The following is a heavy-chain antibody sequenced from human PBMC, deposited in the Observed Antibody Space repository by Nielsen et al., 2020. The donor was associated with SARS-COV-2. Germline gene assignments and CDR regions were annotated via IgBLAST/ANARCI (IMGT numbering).Heavy chain of an antibody. V-gene: IGHV3-21*01. CDR3: ARDNPFTVWFGELTGRNAMDV. CDR2: ISSSSSYI. Sequence: GESLKISCAASGFTFDDYAMNWVRQAPGKGLEWVSSISSSSSYIYYADSVKGRFTISRDNAKNSLYLQMNSLRAEDTAVYYCARDNPFTVWFGELTGRNAMDVWGQGTTVTVSS. CDR1: GFTFDDYA. J-gene: IGHJ6*02. D-gene: IGHD3-10*01.